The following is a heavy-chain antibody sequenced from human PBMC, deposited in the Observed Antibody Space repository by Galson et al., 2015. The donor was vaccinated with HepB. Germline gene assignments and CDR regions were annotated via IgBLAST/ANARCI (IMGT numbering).Heavy chain of an antibody. D-gene: IGHD6-19*01. Sequence: SLRLSCAASGFTFSSYAMHWVRQAPGKGLEWVAVISYDGSNKYYADSVKGRFTISRDNSKNTLYLQMNSLRAEDTAVYYCARVGDGSGWYYNWFDPWGQGTLVTVSS. J-gene: IGHJ5*02. V-gene: IGHV3-30-3*01. CDR1: GFTFSSYA. CDR3: ARVGDGSGWYYNWFDP. CDR2: ISYDGSNK.